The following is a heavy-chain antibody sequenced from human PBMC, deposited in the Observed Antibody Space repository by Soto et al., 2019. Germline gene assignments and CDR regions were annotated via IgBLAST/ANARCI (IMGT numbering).Heavy chain of an antibody. V-gene: IGHV5-51*01. D-gene: IGHD3-9*01. Sequence: ESLKISCKGSGYSFTNYWIGWVRQMPGKGLEWMGIIYPGGSDTRYSPSFQGQVTISADKSISTAYLQWSSLKASDTAMYYCARLARLRYFDDLDYWGQGTLVTVSS. CDR3: ARLARLRYFDDLDY. CDR2: IYPGGSDT. CDR1: GYSFTNYW. J-gene: IGHJ4*02.